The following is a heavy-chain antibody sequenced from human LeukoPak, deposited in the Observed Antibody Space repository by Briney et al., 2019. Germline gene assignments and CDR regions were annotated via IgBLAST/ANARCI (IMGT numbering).Heavy chain of an antibody. Sequence: SQTLSLTCTVSGGSISSGSYYWSWIRQPAGKGLEWIGRIYTSGSTNYNPSLKSRVTISVDTSKNQFSLKLSSVTAADTAVYYCARDLIGPYYFDYWGQGTLVTVPS. J-gene: IGHJ4*02. CDR2: IYTSGST. V-gene: IGHV4-61*02. CDR3: ARDLIGPYYFDY. CDR1: GGSISSGSYY.